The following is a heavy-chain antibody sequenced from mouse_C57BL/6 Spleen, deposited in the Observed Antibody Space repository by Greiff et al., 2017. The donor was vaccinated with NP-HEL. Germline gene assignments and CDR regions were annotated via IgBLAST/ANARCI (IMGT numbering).Heavy chain of an antibody. CDR2: IDPSDSYT. J-gene: IGHJ4*01. V-gene: IGHV1-59*01. CDR1: GYTFTSYW. Sequence: QVQLQQPGAELVRPGTSVKLSCKASGYTFTSYWMHWVKQRPGQGLEWIGVIDPSDSYTNYNQKFKGKATLTVDTSSSTAYMQLSSLTSEDAAVYYCARSRDYYGSSYEGYAMDYWGQGTSVTVSS. D-gene: IGHD1-1*01. CDR3: ARSRDYYGSSYEGYAMDY.